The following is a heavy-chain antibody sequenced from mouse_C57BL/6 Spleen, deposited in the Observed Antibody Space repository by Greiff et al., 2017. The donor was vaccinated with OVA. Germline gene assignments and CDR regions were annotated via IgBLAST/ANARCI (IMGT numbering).Heavy chain of an antibody. Sequence: QVQLKQPGAELVRPGSSVKLSCKASGYTFTSYWMDWVKQRPGQGLEWIGNIYPSDSETHYNQKFKDKATLTVDKSSSTAYMQLSSLTSEDSAVYYCASYYDYDDGFAYWGQGTLVTVSA. CDR2: IYPSDSET. D-gene: IGHD2-4*01. CDR1: GYTFTSYW. V-gene: IGHV1-61*01. CDR3: ASYYDYDDGFAY. J-gene: IGHJ3*01.